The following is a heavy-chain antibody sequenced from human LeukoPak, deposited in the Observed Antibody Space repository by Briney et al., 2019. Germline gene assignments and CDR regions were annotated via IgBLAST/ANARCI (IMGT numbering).Heavy chain of an antibody. CDR1: GGSISSYY. CDR3: ARAGYYYDSSGYFDY. V-gene: IGHV4-4*07. CDR2: IYTSGST. D-gene: IGHD3-22*01. Sequence: PSETLSLTCTVSGGSISSYYWSWIRQPAGKGLEWLGRIYTSGSTNYNHSLKSRVTMSVDTSKNQFSLKLSSVTAADTAVYYCARAGYYYDSSGYFDYWGQGTLVTVSS. J-gene: IGHJ4*02.